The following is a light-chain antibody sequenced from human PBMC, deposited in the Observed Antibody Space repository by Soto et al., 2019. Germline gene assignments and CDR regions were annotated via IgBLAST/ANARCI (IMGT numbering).Light chain of an antibody. CDR3: ETWDSNTRV. CDR2: LEGTGSY. V-gene: IGLV4-60*02. Sequence: QLVLTQSSSASASLGSSVKLTCTLSSGHRNYLITWHQQQPGKAPRYLMKLEGTGSYNKGSGVPDRFSGSSSGADRYLTISNLQFEDEADYYCETWDSNTRVFGGGTKLTVL. J-gene: IGLJ2*01. CDR1: SGHRNYL.